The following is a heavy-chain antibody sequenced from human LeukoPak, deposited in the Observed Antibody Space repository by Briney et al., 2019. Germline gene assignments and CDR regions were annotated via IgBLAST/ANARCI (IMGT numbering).Heavy chain of an antibody. V-gene: IGHV3-23*01. D-gene: IGHD1-1*01. J-gene: IGHJ4*02. CDR2: IRGGGEK. Sequence: GGSLTLSCAASGISSSTYAMSWVRQTPARGLEWVSSIRGGGEKFYADSVKGRFTLSRDDSRNTVYFQLNNLRVDDTAVYYCAKANWISNADAVWWGQGTVVIVSS. CDR3: AKANWISNADAVW. CDR1: GISSSTYA.